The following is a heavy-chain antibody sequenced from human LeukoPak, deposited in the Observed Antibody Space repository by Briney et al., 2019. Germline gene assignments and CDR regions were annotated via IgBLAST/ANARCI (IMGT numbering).Heavy chain of an antibody. CDR3: AGGRRGSGSYLPFGFDY. CDR2: MYYSGST. CDR1: GGSISSYY. V-gene: IGHV4-59*01. D-gene: IGHD3-10*01. J-gene: IGHJ4*02. Sequence: PSETLSLTCTVSGGSISSYYWSWIRQPPGKGLEWIGYMYYSGSTNYNPSLKSRVTISVDTSKNQFSLKLSSVTAADTAVYYCAGGRRGSGSYLPFGFDYWGQGTLVTVSS.